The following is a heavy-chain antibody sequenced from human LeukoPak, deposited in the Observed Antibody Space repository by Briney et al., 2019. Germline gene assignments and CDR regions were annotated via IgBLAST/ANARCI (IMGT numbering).Heavy chain of an antibody. D-gene: IGHD2/OR15-2a*01. J-gene: IGHJ3*02. Sequence: GGSLRLSCAASGFTFSSYWMSWVRQAPGKGLEGVANIKQDGSEKYYVDSVKGRFTISRDNAKNPLYLQMNSLRAEDTAVYYCARLRMSQIRAFDIWGQGTMVTVSS. CDR3: ARLRMSQIRAFDI. CDR2: IKQDGSEK. V-gene: IGHV3-7*01. CDR1: GFTFSSYW.